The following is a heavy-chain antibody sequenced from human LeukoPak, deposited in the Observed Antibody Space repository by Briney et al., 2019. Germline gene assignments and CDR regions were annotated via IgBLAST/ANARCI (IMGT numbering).Heavy chain of an antibody. D-gene: IGHD3-16*01. CDR1: GGTFSSYA. J-gene: IGHJ4*02. Sequence: SVKVSRKASGGTFSSYAISWVRQAPGQGLEWMGRIIPILGIANYAQKFQGRVTITADKSTSTAYMELSSLRSEDTAVYYCATNKFFRGTYFDYWGQGTLVTVSS. CDR2: IIPILGIA. V-gene: IGHV1-69*04. CDR3: ATNKFFRGTYFDY.